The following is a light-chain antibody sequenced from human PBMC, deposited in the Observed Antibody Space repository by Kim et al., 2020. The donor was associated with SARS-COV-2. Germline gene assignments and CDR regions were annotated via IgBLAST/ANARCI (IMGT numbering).Light chain of an antibody. J-gene: IGLJ1*01. CDR2: EVS. V-gene: IGLV2-14*01. Sequence: QSALTQPASVSVSPGQWITISCTGTTSDFGGLVSWYQHHPGKAPTLMIYEVSSRPSGVSNRFFGFKSGNTASLSISGLQAEDEADYYCSSYTTSNTLVFGTGTKVTVL. CDR1: TSDFGGL. CDR3: SSYTTSNTLV.